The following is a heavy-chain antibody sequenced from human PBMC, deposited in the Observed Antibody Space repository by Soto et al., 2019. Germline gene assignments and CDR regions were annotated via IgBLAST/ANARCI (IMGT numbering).Heavy chain of an antibody. V-gene: IGHV4-59*01. D-gene: IGHD1-1*01. CDR1: GGSISSYY. J-gene: IGHJ4*02. CDR3: ARDLPWNDVLDY. Sequence: SETLSLTCTVSGGSISSYYWSWIRQPPGKGLEWIGYIYYSGSTNYNPSLKSRVTISVDTSKNQFSLKLSSVTAADTAVYYCARDLPWNDVLDYWGQGTLVTVSS. CDR2: IYYSGST.